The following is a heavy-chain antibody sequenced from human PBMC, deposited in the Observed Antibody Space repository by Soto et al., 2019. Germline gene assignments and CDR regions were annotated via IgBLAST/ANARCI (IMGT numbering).Heavy chain of an antibody. CDR1: GGTFNRYT. CDR2: IIPMFGIA. Sequence: SGKGSCKGSGGTFNRYTITWVRQAPGQGLEWMGRIIPMFGIASYAQNFQGRVTITADKSTSTAYMELSSLRSEDTAVYYCARDSGRSDVVPAAINWFDPWGQ. J-gene: IGHJ5*02. CDR3: ARDSGRSDVVPAAINWFDP. D-gene: IGHD2-2*01. V-gene: IGHV1-69*04.